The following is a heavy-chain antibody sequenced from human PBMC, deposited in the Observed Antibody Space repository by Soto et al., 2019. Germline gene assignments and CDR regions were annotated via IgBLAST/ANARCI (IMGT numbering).Heavy chain of an antibody. CDR3: ARLVDTSGDPFDF. V-gene: IGHV3-23*01. Sequence: EVQLLESGGALVQPGGSLRLSCAASGFTFSSYAMTWVRQAPGKGLEWVSTINANGGFTYYADSVEGRFTFSRDNSKNTLYLQMNSLRVEDTAVYYCARLVDTSGDPFDFWGQGTMLTVSP. J-gene: IGHJ3*01. CDR1: GFTFSSYA. D-gene: IGHD3-22*01. CDR2: INANGGFT.